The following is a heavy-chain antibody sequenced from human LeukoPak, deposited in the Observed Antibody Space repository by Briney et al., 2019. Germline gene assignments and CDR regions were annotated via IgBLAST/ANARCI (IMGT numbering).Heavy chain of an antibody. CDR3: AKVEGSSWYFDY. CDR1: GFTFSSNW. J-gene: IGHJ4*02. Sequence: GGSLRLSCAASGFTFSSNWMHWVRQAPGKGLVWVSRINSDGSSTSYADSVKGRFTISRDNSKNTLYLQMNSLRAEDTAVYYCAKVEGSSWYFDYWGQGTLVTVSS. D-gene: IGHD6-13*01. V-gene: IGHV3-74*01. CDR2: INSDGSST.